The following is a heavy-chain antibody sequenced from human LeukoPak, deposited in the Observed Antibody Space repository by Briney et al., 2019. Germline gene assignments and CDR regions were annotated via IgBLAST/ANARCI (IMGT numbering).Heavy chain of an antibody. CDR2: ISSSSSYI. CDR3: AELGITMIGGV. D-gene: IGHD3-10*02. Sequence: GGSLRLSCAASGFTFSSYSMNWVRQAPGKGLEWVSSISSSSSYINYADSVRGRFTISGDNAKNSLFLQMNSLRAEDTAVYYCAELGITMIGGVWGKGTTVTISS. J-gene: IGHJ6*04. CDR1: GFTFSSYS. V-gene: IGHV3-21*01.